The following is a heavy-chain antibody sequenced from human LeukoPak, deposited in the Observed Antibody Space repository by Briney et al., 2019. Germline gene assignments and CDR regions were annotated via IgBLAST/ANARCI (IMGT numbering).Heavy chain of an antibody. D-gene: IGHD5-12*01. J-gene: IGHJ4*02. Sequence: PGGSLRLSCTASGLTFSSYAMSWVRQAPGKGLEWVGRIKSKTDGGTTDYAAPVKGRFTISRDDSKNTLYLQMNSLKIEDTAVYYCTTDEGVATYPSYAYWGQGTLVTVSS. CDR1: GLTFSSYA. CDR2: IKSKTDGGTT. CDR3: TTDEGVATYPSYAY. V-gene: IGHV3-15*01.